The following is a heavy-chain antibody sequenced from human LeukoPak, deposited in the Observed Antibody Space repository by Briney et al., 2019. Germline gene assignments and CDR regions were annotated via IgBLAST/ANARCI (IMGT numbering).Heavy chain of an antibody. CDR3: ARDGGGDIVVAFAFDI. Sequence: GGSLRLSCAASGLPFSNYWMSWVRQAPGKGLEWVAHINQDGSEKYYVDSVKGRFPISRDNAKNSLYLQMNSLRAEDTAVYYCARDGGGDIVVAFAFDIWGQGTMVTVSS. CDR1: GLPFSNYW. CDR2: INQDGSEK. V-gene: IGHV3-7*05. D-gene: IGHD2-15*01. J-gene: IGHJ3*02.